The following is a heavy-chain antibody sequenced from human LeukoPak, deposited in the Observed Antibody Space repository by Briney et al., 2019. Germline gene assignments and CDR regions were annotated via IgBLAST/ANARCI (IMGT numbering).Heavy chain of an antibody. CDR1: GFTFRSYG. J-gene: IGHJ4*02. V-gene: IGHV3-30*02. CDR2: IRYDGNNK. Sequence: GGSLRLSCAASGFTFRSYGMHWVRQAPGKGLEWVAFIRYDGNNKYYADSVKGRFTISRDNSKNTLYLQMNSLRAEDTAVYYCAKSRGAVAGNYWGQGTLVTVSS. CDR3: AKSRGAVAGNY. D-gene: IGHD6-19*01.